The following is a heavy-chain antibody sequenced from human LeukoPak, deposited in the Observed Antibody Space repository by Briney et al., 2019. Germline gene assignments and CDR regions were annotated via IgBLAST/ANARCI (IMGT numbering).Heavy chain of an antibody. J-gene: IGHJ4*02. CDR1: GFTFNDYA. V-gene: IGHV3-9*01. CDR3: ARARLLYGPVKVQGDY. Sequence: PGGSLRLSCAASGFTFNDYAMYWFRQAPGKGLEGFSGISWHGGTIGYADSVNGRFTISRDNAKNPLYLQMNSLRAEDTALYYCARARLLYGPVKVQGDYWGQGTLVTVSS. D-gene: IGHD1-1*01. CDR2: ISWHGGTI.